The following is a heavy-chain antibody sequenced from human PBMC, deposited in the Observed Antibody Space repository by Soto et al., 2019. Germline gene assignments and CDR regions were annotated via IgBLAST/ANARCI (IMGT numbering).Heavy chain of an antibody. J-gene: IGHJ6*03. CDR1: GFTFSSYA. D-gene: IGHD3-3*01. CDR2: ISGSGGST. V-gene: IGHV3-23*01. CDR3: ANWARSYDFWSGYYPVHYPYYMDF. Sequence: PGGSLRLSCAASGFTFSSYAMSWVRQAPGKGLEWVSAISGSGGSTYYADSVKGRFTISRDNSKNTLYLQMNSLRAEDTAVYYCANWARSYDFWSGYYPVHYPYYMDFSGKGIIVTVSS.